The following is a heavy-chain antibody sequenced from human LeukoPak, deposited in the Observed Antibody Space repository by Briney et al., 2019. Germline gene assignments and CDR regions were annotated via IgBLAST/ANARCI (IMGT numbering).Heavy chain of an antibody. CDR2: IYTSGST. D-gene: IGHD2-2*02. J-gene: IGHJ5*02. CDR3: ARDSLRYCSSTSCYISSFDP. CDR1: GGSISSGSYY. Sequence: PSETLSPTCSVSGGSISSGSYYWSWIRQPAGKGLEWIGRIYTSGSTNYNPSLKSRVTISVDTSKNQFSLKLSSVTAADTAVYYCARDSLRYCSSTSCYISSFDPWGQGTLVTVSS. V-gene: IGHV4-61*02.